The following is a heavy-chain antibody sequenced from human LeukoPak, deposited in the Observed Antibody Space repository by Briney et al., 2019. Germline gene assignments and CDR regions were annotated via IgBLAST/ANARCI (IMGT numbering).Heavy chain of an antibody. J-gene: IGHJ4*02. Sequence: GGSLRLSCAASGFTLRSYSMSWLRQAPGKGLEWVSSVSYSNNITHYADSVKGRFTISRDNSKFTLDLQMNSLRAEDTAVYYCARELRVIISFDYWGQGTLVTVSS. D-gene: IGHD3-3*01. CDR3: ARELRVIISFDY. CDR2: VSYSNNIT. V-gene: IGHV3-23*01. CDR1: GFTLRSYS.